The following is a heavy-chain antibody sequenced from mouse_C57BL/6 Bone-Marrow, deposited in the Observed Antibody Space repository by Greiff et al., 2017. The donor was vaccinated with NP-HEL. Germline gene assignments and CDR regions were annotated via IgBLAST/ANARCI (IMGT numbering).Heavy chain of an antibody. J-gene: IGHJ4*01. CDR1: GYTFTSYW. CDR3: ASRLLRYDYAMDY. Sequence: QVQLQQSGAELVKPGASVKLSCKASGYTFTSYWMQWVKQRPGQGLEWIGEIDPSDSYTNYNQKFKGKATLTVDTSSSTAYMQLSSLTSEDSAVYYCASRLLRYDYAMDYWGQGTSVTVSS. V-gene: IGHV1-50*01. CDR2: IDPSDSYT. D-gene: IGHD1-1*01.